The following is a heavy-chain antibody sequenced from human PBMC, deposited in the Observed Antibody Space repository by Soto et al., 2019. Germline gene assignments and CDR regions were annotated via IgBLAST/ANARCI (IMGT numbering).Heavy chain of an antibody. Sequence: GGSLRLSCAASGFTFSSYSMNWVRQAPGKGLEWVSSISSSSSYIYYADSVKGRFTISRDNAKNSLYLQMNRLRAEDKAVYYCARDQPRFQGAFDIGGQGTMVSLSS. CDR3: ARDQPRFQGAFDI. D-gene: IGHD3-10*01. V-gene: IGHV3-21*01. J-gene: IGHJ3*02. CDR2: ISSSSSYI. CDR1: GFTFSSYS.